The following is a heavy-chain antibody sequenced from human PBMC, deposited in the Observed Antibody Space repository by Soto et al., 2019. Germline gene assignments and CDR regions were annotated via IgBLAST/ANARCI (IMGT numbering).Heavy chain of an antibody. J-gene: IGHJ6*03. CDR2: IYYSGST. CDR3: ARQDPGYYYYYMDV. Sequence: SETLSLTCTVSGGSISSYYWSWIRQPPGKGLEWIGYIYYSGSTNYNPSLKSRVTISVDTSKNQFSLKLSSLTAAATAVYYCARQDPGYYYYYMDVWGKGTTVTVSS. D-gene: IGHD3-10*01. V-gene: IGHV4-59*08. CDR1: GGSISSYY.